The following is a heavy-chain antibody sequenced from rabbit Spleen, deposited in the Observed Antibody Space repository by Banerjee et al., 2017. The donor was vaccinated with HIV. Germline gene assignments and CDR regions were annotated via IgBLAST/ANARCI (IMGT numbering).Heavy chain of an antibody. CDR3: ARDTSSSFSSYGMDL. CDR2: IESGSSGFT. V-gene: IGHV1S45*01. J-gene: IGHJ6*01. Sequence: QEQLVESGGDLVKPGASLTLTCTASGVSFSSNVYMCWVRQAPGKGLEWIACIESGSSGFTYFATWAKGRFAISKTSSTTVTLQMTRLTAADTATYFCARDTSSSFSSYGMDLWGQGTLVTVS. D-gene: IGHD1-1*01. CDR1: GVSFSSNVY.